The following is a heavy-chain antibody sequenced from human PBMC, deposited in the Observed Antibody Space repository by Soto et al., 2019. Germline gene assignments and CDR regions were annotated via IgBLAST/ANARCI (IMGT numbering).Heavy chain of an antibody. J-gene: IGHJ4*02. V-gene: IGHV3-7*01. CDR1: GFTFSSYW. CDR3: ARGLDTYDILTGYYRY. Sequence: PGGSLRLSCAASGFTFSSYWMSWVRQAPGKGLEWVANIKQDGSEKYYVDSVKGRFTISRDNAKNSLYLQMNSLRAEDTAVYYCARGLDTYDILTGYYRYWGQGTLVTVSS. CDR2: IKQDGSEK. D-gene: IGHD3-9*01.